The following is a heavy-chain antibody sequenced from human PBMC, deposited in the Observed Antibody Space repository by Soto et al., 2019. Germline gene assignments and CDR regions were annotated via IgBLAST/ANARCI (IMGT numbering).Heavy chain of an antibody. D-gene: IGHD6-6*01. CDR2: IIPIFGTA. Sequence: QVQLVQSGAEVKKPGSSVKVSCKASGGTFSSYAISWVRQAPGQGLEWMGGIIPIFGTANYAQKFQGRVTITADESTSXAXXXXXXXXXXXXXXXXXXXXXXXXXXXSWNWFDPWGQGTLVTVSS. J-gene: IGHJ5*02. CDR1: GGTFSSYA. CDR3: XXXXXXXXXXSWNWFDP. V-gene: IGHV1-69*01.